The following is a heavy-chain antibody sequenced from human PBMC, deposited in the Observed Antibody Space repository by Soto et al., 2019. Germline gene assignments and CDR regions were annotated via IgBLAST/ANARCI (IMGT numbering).Heavy chain of an antibody. J-gene: IGHJ4*02. CDR3: ARTVSLGLYFDY. V-gene: IGHV4-30-4*01. D-gene: IGHD7-27*01. Sequence: SETLSLTCTVSGGPISSGDYYWSWIRQPPGKGLEWIGYIYYSGSTYYNPSLKSRVTISVDTSKNQFSLKLSSVTAADTAVYYCARTVSLGLYFDYWGQGTLVTVSS. CDR2: IYYSGST. CDR1: GGPISSGDYY.